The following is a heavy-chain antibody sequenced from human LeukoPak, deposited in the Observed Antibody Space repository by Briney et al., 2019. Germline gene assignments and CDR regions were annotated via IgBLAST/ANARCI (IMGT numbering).Heavy chain of an antibody. V-gene: IGHV3-21*01. J-gene: IGHJ4*02. Sequence: GGSLRLSCAASGFTFSSYSMNWVSQAPGKGLEWVSSISSSSSYIYYADSVKGRFTISRDNAKNSLYLQMNSLRAEDTAVYYCARELEDSSGYFRDYWGQGTLVTVSS. CDR2: ISSSSSYI. CDR3: ARELEDSSGYFRDY. CDR1: GFTFSSYS. D-gene: IGHD3-22*01.